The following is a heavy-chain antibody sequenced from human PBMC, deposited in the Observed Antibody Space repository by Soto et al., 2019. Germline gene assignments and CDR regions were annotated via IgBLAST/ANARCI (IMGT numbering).Heavy chain of an antibody. J-gene: IGHJ5*02. CDR2: ISSSSSYI. CDR1: GFTFSSYS. D-gene: IGHD3-3*01. Sequence: GGSLRLSCAASGFTFSSYSMNWVRQAPGKGLEWVSSISSSSSYIYYADSVKGRFTISRDNAKNSLYLQMNSLRAEDTAVYYCARAGDRYYDFWSGYANWFDPWGQGT. V-gene: IGHV3-21*01. CDR3: ARAGDRYYDFWSGYANWFDP.